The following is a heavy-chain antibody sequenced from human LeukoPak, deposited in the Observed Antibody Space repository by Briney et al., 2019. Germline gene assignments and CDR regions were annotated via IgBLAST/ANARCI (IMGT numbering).Heavy chain of an antibody. Sequence: GASVKVSCKASGYTFTTYSLHWVRQAPGQGHEWMGIINPSDGSISYAQKFRGRVTMTRDTSTSTVYLELSSLRSEDTAVYYCARGYYDSSGYYYGMDVWGQGTTVTVSS. CDR2: INPSDGSI. CDR1: GYTFTTYS. D-gene: IGHD3-22*01. V-gene: IGHV1-46*01. J-gene: IGHJ6*02. CDR3: ARGYYDSSGYYYGMDV.